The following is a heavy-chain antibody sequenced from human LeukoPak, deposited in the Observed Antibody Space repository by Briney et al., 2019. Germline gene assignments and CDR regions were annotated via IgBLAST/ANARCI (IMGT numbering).Heavy chain of an antibody. CDR1: GYTFTGYY. CDR3: ARDDSTGYYGRWFDP. V-gene: IGHV1-2*02. Sequence: ASVKVSCKTSGYTFTGYYLHWVRQAPGQGLEWMGWINPNSGGTNYAQKFQGRVTMTRDTSFSTAYMELTSLTSDDTAVYYCARDDSTGYYGRWFDPWGQGTLVTVSS. D-gene: IGHD3-22*01. CDR2: INPNSGGT. J-gene: IGHJ5*02.